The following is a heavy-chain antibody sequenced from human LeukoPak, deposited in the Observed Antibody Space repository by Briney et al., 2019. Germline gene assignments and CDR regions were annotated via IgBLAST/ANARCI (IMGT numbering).Heavy chain of an antibody. CDR3: AKEGGTGTRFDY. J-gene: IGHJ4*02. V-gene: IGHV3-23*01. Sequence: GGSLRLSCAASGFTFSSSVMSWVRQAPGKGLYWVTAISGSGTGTYYADSVKGRFTISRDNSKNTLYLHMNSLRAEDTAVYYCAKEGGTGTRFDYWGQGTLVTVSS. D-gene: IGHD1-7*01. CDR2: ISGSGTGT. CDR1: GFTFSSSV.